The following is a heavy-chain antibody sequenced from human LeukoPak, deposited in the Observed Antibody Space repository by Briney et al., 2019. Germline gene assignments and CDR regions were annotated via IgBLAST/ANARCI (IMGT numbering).Heavy chain of an antibody. CDR2: INHSGST. CDR1: GGSFSGYY. J-gene: IGHJ6*02. D-gene: IGHD2-15*01. CDR3: ARGAGYCSGGSCLAEDYYYYGMDV. V-gene: IGHV4-34*01. Sequence: SETLSLTCAVYGGSFSGYYWSWIRQPTGKGLEWIGEINHSGSTNYNPFLKSRVTISVDTSKNQFSLKLSSVTAADTAVYYCARGAGYCSGGSCLAEDYYYYGMDVWGQGTTVTASS.